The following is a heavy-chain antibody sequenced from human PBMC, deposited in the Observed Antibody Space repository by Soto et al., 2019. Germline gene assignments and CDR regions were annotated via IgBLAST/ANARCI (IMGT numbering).Heavy chain of an antibody. D-gene: IGHD6-19*01. J-gene: IGHJ4*02. Sequence: GASVKVSCKASGYTFTSYDINWVRQATGQGLEWMGWMNPNSGNTGYAQKFQGRVTMTRNTSISTAYMELSSLRSEDTAVYYCARGRPGVIDGWQEPFDYWGQGTLVTVSS. V-gene: IGHV1-8*01. CDR2: MNPNSGNT. CDR1: GYTFTSYD. CDR3: ARGRPGVIDGWQEPFDY.